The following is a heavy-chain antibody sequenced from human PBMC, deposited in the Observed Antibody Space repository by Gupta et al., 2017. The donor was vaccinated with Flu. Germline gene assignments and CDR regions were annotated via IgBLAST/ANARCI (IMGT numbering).Heavy chain of an antibody. Sequence: EVQLLESGGGLVQPGGSLRLSCAASGFTFSDYAMNWVRQAPGKGLEWVSTISGTAVYTYDAESVKGRFSISRDNSKDTVYLQMHSLRVEDTAVYYCAKTKMLYCSGGSCLYSFDYWGQGTLVTVSS. J-gene: IGHJ4*02. CDR1: GFTFSDYA. CDR2: ISGTAVYT. CDR3: AKTKMLYCSGGSCLYSFDY. V-gene: IGHV3-23*01. D-gene: IGHD2-15*01.